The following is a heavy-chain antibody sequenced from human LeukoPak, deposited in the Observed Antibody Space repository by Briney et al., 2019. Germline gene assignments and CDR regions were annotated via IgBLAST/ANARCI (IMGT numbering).Heavy chain of an antibody. CDR2: IYYSGST. J-gene: IGHJ5*02. Sequence: PSETLSLTCTVSGGSISSYYWSWIRQPPGKGLEWIGYIYYSGSTNYNPSLKSRVTISVDTSKNQFSLKLSSVTAADTAVYYCARATTMTTDWFDPWGQGTLVTVSS. CDR3: ARATTMTTDWFDP. CDR1: GGSISSYY. V-gene: IGHV4-59*01. D-gene: IGHD4-17*01.